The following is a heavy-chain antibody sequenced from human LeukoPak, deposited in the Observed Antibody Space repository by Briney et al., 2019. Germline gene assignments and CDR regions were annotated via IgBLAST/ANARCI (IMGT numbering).Heavy chain of an antibody. V-gene: IGHV3-20*04. CDR3: ARDYYSNLPVGFGP. Sequence: GGSLRLSCAASGFTFDDYVMSWVRQAPGKGLEWVSGINRDASSTGYVDSVKGRFTISRDSAKDSVYLQMNSLRAEDTAFYYCARDYYSNLPVGFGPWGQGTLVTVSS. J-gene: IGHJ5*02. D-gene: IGHD3-10*01. CDR2: INRDASST. CDR1: GFTFDDYV.